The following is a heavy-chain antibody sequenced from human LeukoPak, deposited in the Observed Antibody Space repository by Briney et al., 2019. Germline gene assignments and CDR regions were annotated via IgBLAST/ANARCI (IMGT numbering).Heavy chain of an antibody. Sequence: GGALRLSCAASGFTFSDYSMNWVRQAPGKGLEWVSSVSSSSSYINYADSVKGRFTISRDNAKNSLYLQMNSLRAGDTAMYYCARGYTAAAGGGWGQGTLVTVSS. D-gene: IGHD6-13*01. CDR1: GFTFSDYS. J-gene: IGHJ4*02. V-gene: IGHV3-21*01. CDR3: ARGYTAAAGGG. CDR2: VSSSSSYI.